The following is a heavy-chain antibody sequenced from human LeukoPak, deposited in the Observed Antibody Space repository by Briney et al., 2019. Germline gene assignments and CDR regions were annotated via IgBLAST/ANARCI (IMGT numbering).Heavy chain of an antibody. Sequence: ASVKVSCKASGYTFTSYGISWVRQAPGQGLEWMGWISAYNGNTNYAQKLQGRVTMTTDTSTSTAYMELRSLRSDDTAVYYCATSSNFDCSGGSCYLQYFQHWGQGTLVTVSS. CDR3: ATSSNFDCSGGSCYLQYFQH. D-gene: IGHD2-15*01. V-gene: IGHV1-18*01. CDR1: GYTFTSYG. J-gene: IGHJ1*01. CDR2: ISAYNGNT.